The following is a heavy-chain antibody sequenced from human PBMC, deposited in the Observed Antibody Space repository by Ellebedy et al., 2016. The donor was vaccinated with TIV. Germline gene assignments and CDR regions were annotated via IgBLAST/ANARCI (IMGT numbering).Heavy chain of an antibody. CDR1: GGSISSYY. J-gene: IGHJ4*02. CDR2: IYTSGST. CDR3: ARSIAVAGTEFDY. V-gene: IGHV4-4*07. Sequence: MPGGSLRLSCTVSGGSISSYYWSWIRQPAGKGLEWIGRIYTSGSTNYNPSLKSRVTVSVDTSKNQFSLKLSSVTAADTAVYYCARSIAVAGTEFDYWGQGTLVTVSS. D-gene: IGHD6-19*01.